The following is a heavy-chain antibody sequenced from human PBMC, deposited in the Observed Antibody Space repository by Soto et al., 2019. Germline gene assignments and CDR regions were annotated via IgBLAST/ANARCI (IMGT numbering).Heavy chain of an antibody. CDR3: ATNSYYSLGV. V-gene: IGHV4-4*02. J-gene: IGHJ6*02. Sequence: QVQLQESGPGLVKPSGTLSLTCAVSSGSISSAHWWNWVRQPPGKGLEWIGEIYHSGSTNYNPSLQSRVTVSVDNSMNQFSLKLTSVTAADTAVYYCATNSYYSLGVWGQGTTVTVSS. CDR2: IYHSGST. CDR1: SGSISSAHW.